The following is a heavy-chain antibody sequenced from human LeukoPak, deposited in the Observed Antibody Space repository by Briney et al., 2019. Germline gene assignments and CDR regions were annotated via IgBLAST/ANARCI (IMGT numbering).Heavy chain of an antibody. V-gene: IGHV4-59*01. CDR1: GGSFSGYY. D-gene: IGHD5-24*01. CDR2: IYYSGNT. CDR3: ARGGSRDGYNRPLNY. J-gene: IGHJ4*02. Sequence: PSETLSLTCAVYGGSFSGYYWSWIRQPPGKGLEWIGYIYYSGNTNYSPSLKSRVTTSVDTSKNQFSLKLSSVTAADTAVYYCARGGSRDGYNRPLNYWGQGTLVTVSS.